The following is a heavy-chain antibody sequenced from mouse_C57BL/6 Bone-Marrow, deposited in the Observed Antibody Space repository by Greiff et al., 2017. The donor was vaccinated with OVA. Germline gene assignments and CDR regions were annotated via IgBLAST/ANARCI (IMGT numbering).Heavy chain of an antibody. D-gene: IGHD1-1*01. CDR3: ARHASLTTVVAKWYFDV. CDR2: FYPGSGSI. V-gene: IGHV1-62-2*01. CDR1: GYTFTEYT. J-gene: IGHJ1*03. Sequence: VKLMESGAELVKPGASVKLSCKASGYTFTEYTIHWVKQRSGQGLEWIGWFYPGSGSIKYNEKFKDKATLTADKSSSTVYMELSRLTSEDSAVYFCARHASLTTVVAKWYFDVWGTGTTVTVSS.